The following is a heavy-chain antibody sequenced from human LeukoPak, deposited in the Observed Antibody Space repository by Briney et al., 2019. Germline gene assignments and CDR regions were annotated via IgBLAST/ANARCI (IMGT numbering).Heavy chain of an antibody. CDR3: ARQLNYYDSSGPMADY. J-gene: IGHJ4*02. D-gene: IGHD3-22*01. CDR2: VYPGDSDT. CDR1: GYSFTNYW. V-gene: IGHV5-51*01. Sequence: GESLKISCKGSGYSFTNYWIGWVRQMPGKGLEWMGIVYPGDSDTKYSPSFQGQVTISADKSIGTAYLQWSSLKASDTAMYYCARQLNYYDSSGPMADYWGQGTLVTVSS.